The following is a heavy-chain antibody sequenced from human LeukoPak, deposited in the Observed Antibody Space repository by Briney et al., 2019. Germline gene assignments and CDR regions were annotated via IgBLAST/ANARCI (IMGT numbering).Heavy chain of an antibody. D-gene: IGHD3-22*01. V-gene: IGHV3-11*01. CDR1: GFTFSDYY. CDR2: ICDSGRTI. CDR3: ARDRLGDYDHSGYYDK. J-gene: IGHJ4*02. Sequence: PGGSLRLSCAASGFTFSDYYMSWIRQAPGKGLEWVSYICDSGRTIYYADSVKGRFTISRDSAKNSVYLQMNNLGAEDTAVYYCARDRLGDYDHSGYYDKWGQGTLVTVSS.